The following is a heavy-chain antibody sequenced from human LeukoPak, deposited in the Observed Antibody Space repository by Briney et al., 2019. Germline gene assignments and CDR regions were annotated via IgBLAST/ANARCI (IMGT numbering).Heavy chain of an antibody. Sequence: ASVKVSCKASGYTFTGYYMHWVRQAPGQGLEGMGWINPNSGGTNYAQKLQGRVTMTTDTSTSTAYMELRSLRSDDTAVYYCARQGYGGHSQGAADYWGQGTLVTVSS. CDR1: GYTFTGYY. CDR3: ARQGYGGHSQGAADY. V-gene: IGHV1-2*02. D-gene: IGHD4-23*01. CDR2: INPNSGGT. J-gene: IGHJ4*02.